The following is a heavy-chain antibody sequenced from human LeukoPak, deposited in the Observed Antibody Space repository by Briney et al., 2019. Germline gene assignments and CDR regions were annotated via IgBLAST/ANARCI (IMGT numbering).Heavy chain of an antibody. V-gene: IGHV3-23*01. CDR2: TNGSGGST. CDR3: AKEGADIVVVPAAENWFDP. CDR1: GFTFSSYA. Sequence: GGSLRLSCAASGFTFSSYAMSWVRQAPGKGLEWVSATNGSGGSTYYADSVKGRFTISRDNSKNTLYLQMNSLRAEDTAVYYCAKEGADIVVVPAAENWFDPWGQGTLVTVSS. J-gene: IGHJ5*02. D-gene: IGHD2-2*01.